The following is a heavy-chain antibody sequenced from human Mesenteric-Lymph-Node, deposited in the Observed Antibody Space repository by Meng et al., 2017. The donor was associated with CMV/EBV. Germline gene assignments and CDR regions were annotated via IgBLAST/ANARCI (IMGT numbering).Heavy chain of an antibody. Sequence: SETLSLTCTVSGGSINSYFWNWIRQPPGQGLEWMGSIDYSGNTNYNASLKSRITISVDTSRKQFSLNLHSVTAADTAVYFCARDGGGDDFWSGFYNWGQGTLVTVSS. CDR3: ARDGGGDDFWSGFYN. D-gene: IGHD3-3*01. V-gene: IGHV4-59*01. J-gene: IGHJ4*02. CDR2: IDYSGNT. CDR1: GGSINSYF.